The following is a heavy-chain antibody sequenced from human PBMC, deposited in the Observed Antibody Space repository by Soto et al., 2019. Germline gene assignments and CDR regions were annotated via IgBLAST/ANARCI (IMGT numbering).Heavy chain of an antibody. CDR2: ISYDGSNK. J-gene: IGHJ4*02. V-gene: IGHV3-30-3*01. Sequence: SLRLSCAASGFTFSSYAMHWVRQAPGKGLEWVAVISYDGSNKYYADSVKGRFTISRDNSKNTLYLQMNSLRAEDTAVYYCARVKGYWGQGTLVTVSS. CDR1: GFTFSSYA. CDR3: ARVKGY.